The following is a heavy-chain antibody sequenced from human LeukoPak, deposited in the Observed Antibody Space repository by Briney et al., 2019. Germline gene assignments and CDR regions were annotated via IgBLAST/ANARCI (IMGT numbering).Heavy chain of an antibody. J-gene: IGHJ4*02. D-gene: IGHD1-26*01. CDR1: GFTFSTYR. Sequence: GGSLRLSCAASGFTFSTYRMNWVRQAPRKGLEWVSYISSSSSIIYYADSVRDRFTISRDNAKNSLYLQMTSLRDEDTAVYYCASSPWVGHYFVHWGLGTQVSVS. CDR3: ASSPWVGHYFVH. CDR2: ISSSSSII. V-gene: IGHV3-48*02.